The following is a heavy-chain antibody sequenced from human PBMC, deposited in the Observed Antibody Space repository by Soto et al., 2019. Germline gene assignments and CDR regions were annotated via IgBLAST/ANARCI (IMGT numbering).Heavy chain of an antibody. CDR2: ISGSGGST. J-gene: IGHJ5*02. CDR3: AKGLLWFGESLGNWFDP. Sequence: PGGSLRLSCAASGFTFSSYAMSWVRQAPGKGLEWVSAISGSGGSTYYADSVKGRFTISRDNSKNTLYLQMNSLRAEDTAVYYCAKGLLWFGESLGNWFDPWGQGTLVPVSS. CDR1: GFTFSSYA. D-gene: IGHD3-10*01. V-gene: IGHV3-23*01.